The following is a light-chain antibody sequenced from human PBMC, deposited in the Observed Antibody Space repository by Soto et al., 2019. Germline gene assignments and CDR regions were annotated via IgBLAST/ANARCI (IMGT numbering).Light chain of an antibody. Sequence: DIQMTQSPSTLSASVGDSVTITCRASQSIDSWLAWYQQKPGKAPKLLMYDASSLESGVSSRFSGSGSGTEFTLIISSLQPDDFAPYYCQQYKTSLLTFGGGTKVEIK. CDR1: QSIDSW. V-gene: IGKV1-5*01. CDR2: DAS. J-gene: IGKJ4*01. CDR3: QQYKTSLLT.